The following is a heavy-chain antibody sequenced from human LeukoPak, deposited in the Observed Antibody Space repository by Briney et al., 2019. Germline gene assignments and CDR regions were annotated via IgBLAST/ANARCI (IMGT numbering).Heavy chain of an antibody. CDR3: AKDRGTYCGGDCYSDI. V-gene: IGHV3-72*01. D-gene: IGHD2-21*02. J-gene: IGHJ3*02. CDR2: SRDKANSYTT. Sequence: PGGSLRLSCAASGFTFSDHYMDWVRQAPGKGLEWVGRSRDKANSYTTEYAASVKGRFTISRDDSKNSVYLEMNSLKTEDTAVYYCAKDRGTYCGGDCYSDIWGQGTMVTVSS. CDR1: GFTFSDHY.